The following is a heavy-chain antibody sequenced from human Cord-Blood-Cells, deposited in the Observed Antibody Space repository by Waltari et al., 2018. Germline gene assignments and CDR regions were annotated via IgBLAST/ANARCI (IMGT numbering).Heavy chain of an antibody. Sequence: QLQLQESGPGLVKPSETLSLTCTVSGGSISSSSYYWGWIRQPPGKGLEWIGSIYYSGSTYYNQSLKSRVTISVDTSKNQFSLKLSSVTAADTAVYYWAGSIAAASYYFDYWGQGTLVTVSS. CDR1: GGSISSSSYY. CDR2: IYYSGST. J-gene: IGHJ4*02. V-gene: IGHV4-39*07. D-gene: IGHD6-13*01. CDR3: AGSIAAASYYFDY.